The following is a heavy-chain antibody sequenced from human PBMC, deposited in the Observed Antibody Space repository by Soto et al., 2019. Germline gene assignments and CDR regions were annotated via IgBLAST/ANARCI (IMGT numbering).Heavy chain of an antibody. CDR2: IIPIFGTA. J-gene: IGHJ3*02. V-gene: IGHV1-69*13. D-gene: IGHD2-21*02. CDR1: GGTFSSYA. Sequence: GPSVKVSCKASGGTFSSYAISWVRQAPGQGLEWMGGIIPIFGTANYAQKFQGRVTITADESTSTAYMELSSLRSEDTAVYYCARDGGGAYCGGDCSPDAFDIWGQGTMVTVSS. CDR3: ARDGGGAYCGGDCSPDAFDI.